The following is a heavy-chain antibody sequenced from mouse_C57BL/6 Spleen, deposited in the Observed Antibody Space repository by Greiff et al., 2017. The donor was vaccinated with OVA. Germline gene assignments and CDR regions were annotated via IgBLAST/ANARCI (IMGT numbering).Heavy chain of an antibody. CDR3: ARGNYYGSSPHYYAMDY. CDR2: IDPSDSYT. D-gene: IGHD1-1*01. V-gene: IGHV1-59*01. J-gene: IGHJ4*01. CDR1: GYTFTSYW. Sequence: QVQLQQPGAELVRPGTSVKLSCKASGYTFTSYWMHWVKQRPGQGLEWIGVIDPSDSYTNYNQKFKGKATLTVDTSSSTAYMQLSSLTSEDSAVYYCARGNYYGSSPHYYAMDYWGQGTSVTVSS.